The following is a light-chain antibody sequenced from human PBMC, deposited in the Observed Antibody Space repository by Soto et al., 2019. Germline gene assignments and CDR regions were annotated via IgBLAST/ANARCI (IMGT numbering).Light chain of an antibody. J-gene: IGKJ2*01. CDR2: RAT. CDR3: QQYVSAHYT. V-gene: IGKV1-5*03. Sequence: DVQMTQSPSTLSASVGDRVTITCRASENVATSLAWYQQKGDRAPKLLIYRATSLQDGVPSRFSGSGSGTEFTLTINNLQADDLEMYYCQQYVSAHYTFGHGT. CDR1: ENVATS.